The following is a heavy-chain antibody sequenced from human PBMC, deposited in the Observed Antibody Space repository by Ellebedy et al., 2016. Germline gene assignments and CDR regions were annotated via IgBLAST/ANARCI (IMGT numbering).Heavy chain of an antibody. V-gene: IGHV4-34*01. Sequence: SETLSLTXAVYGGSFSGYYWSWIRQPPGKGLEWIGEINHSGSTNYNPSLKSRVTISVDRSKNRFSLKLSSVTAADTAVYYCARGDIQSPFDYWGQGTLVTVSS. CDR2: INHSGST. CDR3: ARGDIQSPFDY. D-gene: IGHD5-12*01. J-gene: IGHJ4*02. CDR1: GGSFSGYY.